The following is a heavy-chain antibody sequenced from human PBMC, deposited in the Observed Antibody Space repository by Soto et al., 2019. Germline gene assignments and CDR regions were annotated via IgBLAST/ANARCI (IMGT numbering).Heavy chain of an antibody. CDR3: ARQSPHSGTYCFDY. CDR1: GCTCSDHY. D-gene: IGHD1-26*01. J-gene: IGHJ4*02. Sequence: GGSLRLSCTVSGCTCSDHYMGWVRQAQGRGLEWVGRSRNKANSYTTEYAASVEGRSTISRDDSKNSLFLQMSSLKTEDTAVYFCARQSPHSGTYCFDYWGRGTLVTVSS. CDR2: SRNKANSYTT. V-gene: IGHV3-72*01.